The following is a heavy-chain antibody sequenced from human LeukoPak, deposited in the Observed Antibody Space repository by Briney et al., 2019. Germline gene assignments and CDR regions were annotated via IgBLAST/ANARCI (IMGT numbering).Heavy chain of an antibody. V-gene: IGHV4-59*08. D-gene: IGHD1-7*01. CDR3: ARGVTGTTPFDY. CDR2: IYYTGST. CDR1: GGFITSYY. J-gene: IGHJ4*02. Sequence: SETLSLTCTVSGGFITSYYWSWIRQPPGKGLEWIGYIYYTGSTNYNPSLKSRVTISVDTSKNQFSLKLSSVTAADTAVYYCARGVTGTTPFDYWGQGTLVTVSS.